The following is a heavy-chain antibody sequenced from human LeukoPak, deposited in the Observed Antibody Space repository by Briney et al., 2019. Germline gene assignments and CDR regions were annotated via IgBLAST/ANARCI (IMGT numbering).Heavy chain of an antibody. CDR3: ARQRSTAYYDSSGLPYDAFDI. J-gene: IGHJ3*02. D-gene: IGHD3-22*01. V-gene: IGHV5-51*01. Sequence: GESLKISCKGSGYSFTNYWIAWVRQMPGKGLEGMGIIYPGDSDTRYSPSFQGQVSISADKSITTGYLQWRSLKASDTAMYYCARQRSTAYYDSSGLPYDAFDIWGQGTMVTVSS. CDR1: GYSFTNYW. CDR2: IYPGDSDT.